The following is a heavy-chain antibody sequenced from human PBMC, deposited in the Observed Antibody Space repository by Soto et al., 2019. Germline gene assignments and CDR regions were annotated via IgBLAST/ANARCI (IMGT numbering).Heavy chain of an antibody. D-gene: IGHD6-19*01. Sequence: GESLKISCEGSGYSFTSHWISWVRQMPGKGLEWMAIINPGDSDTRYSPSFQGHVTVSADKSVNIAYLQWSSLKASDTAMYYCVRPQSSGWYDSWGQGTLVNVSA. CDR1: GYSFTSHW. CDR2: INPGDSDT. J-gene: IGHJ5*02. V-gene: IGHV5-51*01. CDR3: VRPQSSGWYDS.